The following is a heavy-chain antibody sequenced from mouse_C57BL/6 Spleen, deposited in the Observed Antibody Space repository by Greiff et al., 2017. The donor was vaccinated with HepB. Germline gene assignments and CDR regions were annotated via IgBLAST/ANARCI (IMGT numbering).Heavy chain of an antibody. CDR3: VRHHYYGSSYWYFDV. CDR2: IRSKSNNYAT. D-gene: IGHD1-1*01. J-gene: IGHJ1*03. CDR1: GFSFNTYA. Sequence: EVKVVESGGGLVQPKGSLKLSCAASGFSFNTYAMNWVRQAPGKGLEWVARIRSKSNNYATYYADSVKDRFTISRDDSESMLYLQMNNLKTEDTAMYYCVRHHYYGSSYWYFDVWGTGTTVTVSS. V-gene: IGHV10-1*01.